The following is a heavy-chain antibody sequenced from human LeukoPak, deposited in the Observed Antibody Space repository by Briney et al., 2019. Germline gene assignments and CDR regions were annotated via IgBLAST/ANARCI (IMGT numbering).Heavy chain of an antibody. CDR1: GFTLSSYG. D-gene: IGHD6-13*01. CDR3: AKDQQLASDYGMDV. CDR2: ISYDGSNK. Sequence: GGSLRLSCAASGFTLSSYGMHWVRQAPGKGLEWVVVISYDGSNKYYADSVKGRFTISRDNSKNTLYLQMNSLRAEDTAVYYCAKDQQLASDYGMDVWGQGTTVTVSS. V-gene: IGHV3-30*18. J-gene: IGHJ6*02.